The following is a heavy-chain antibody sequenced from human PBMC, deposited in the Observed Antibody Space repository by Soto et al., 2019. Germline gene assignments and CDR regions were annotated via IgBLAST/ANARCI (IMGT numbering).Heavy chain of an antibody. V-gene: IGHV3-23*01. CDR2: LSAGGSGS. J-gene: IGHJ6*02. D-gene: IGHD4-17*01. CDR1: RFSFNTYA. CDR3: AKNSYGDSWNFGLDV. Sequence: EVQLLESGGGLVQPGGSLGLSCTTSRFSFNTYAMTWVRRAPGKGLEWVSTLSAGGSGSYYAESVRGRFSVSKDNSRNTMYLQMSSLRHEDTAVYYCAKNSYGDSWNFGLDVWGQGTTVTVSS.